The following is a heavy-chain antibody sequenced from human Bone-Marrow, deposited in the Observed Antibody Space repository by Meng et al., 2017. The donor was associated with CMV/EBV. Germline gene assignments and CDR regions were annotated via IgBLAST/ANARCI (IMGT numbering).Heavy chain of an antibody. D-gene: IGHD2-15*01. CDR3: ARTCSGGSCYSGYGMDV. CDR1: GYTFTSYG. CDR2: ISAYNGNT. J-gene: IGHJ6*01. V-gene: IGHV1-18*01. Sequence: ASVKVSCKASGYTFTSYGISWVRQAPGQGLEWMGWISAYNGNTNYAQKLQGRVTMTTDTSTSTAYMELSRLRSDDTAVYYCARTCSGGSCYSGYGMDVWGQGTTVTGSS.